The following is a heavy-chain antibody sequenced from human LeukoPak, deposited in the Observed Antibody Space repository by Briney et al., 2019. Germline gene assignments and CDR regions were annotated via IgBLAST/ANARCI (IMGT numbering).Heavy chain of an antibody. D-gene: IGHD2-21*02. CDR1: GYTFNTYG. Sequence: SVKVSCKASGYTFNTYGISWVRQAPGQRPEWMGWINTDNGNTKYAQKFQGRVTMTTDTSTSTAYMELSSLRSDDTAVYYCARKGCTGDCYRFDPWGQGTLVTVSS. CDR3: ARKGCTGDCYRFDP. V-gene: IGHV1-18*01. CDR2: INTDNGNT. J-gene: IGHJ5*02.